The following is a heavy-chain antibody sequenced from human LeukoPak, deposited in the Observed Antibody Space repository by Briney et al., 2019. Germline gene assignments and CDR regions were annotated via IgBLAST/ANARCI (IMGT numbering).Heavy chain of an antibody. CDR1: GGSFSGYY. Sequence: PSETLSLTCAVFGGSFSGYYWRWIRQPPGKGLEWVGEINCSGGTNYNPSLKSRATISIDTSKNQFSLNLSSVTAADTAVYYCARGPRGSGSYYKYWGQGTLVTVSS. D-gene: IGHD3-10*01. CDR2: INCSGGT. J-gene: IGHJ4*02. V-gene: IGHV4-34*01. CDR3: ARGPRGSGSYYKY.